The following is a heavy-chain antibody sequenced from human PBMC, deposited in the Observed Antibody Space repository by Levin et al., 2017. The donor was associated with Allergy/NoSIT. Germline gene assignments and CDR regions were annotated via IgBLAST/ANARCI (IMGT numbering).Heavy chain of an antibody. CDR3: AGGPWAAAAHY. D-gene: IGHD6-13*01. Sequence: GGSLRLSCAASGFTFRDYYMSWIRQAPGKGLELVSYISGTSSAIIYADSVKGRFTISRDNAQNSLYLQMNSLRAEDTAVYFGAGGPWAAAAHYWGQGTLVTVSS. CDR2: ISGTSSAI. J-gene: IGHJ4*02. V-gene: IGHV3-11*05. CDR1: GFTFRDYY.